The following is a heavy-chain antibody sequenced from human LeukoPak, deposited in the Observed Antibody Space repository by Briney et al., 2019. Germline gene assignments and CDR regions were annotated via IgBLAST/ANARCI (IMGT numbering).Heavy chain of an antibody. Sequence: GGSLRLSCAASGFTFSDFSMNWVRQAPGKGLEWLSYISYSSGTIWYADSVKGRFTSSRDNSKNTLYLQMNSLRAEDTAVYYCAKRRPTAYYFDSWGQGTLVTVSS. CDR2: ISYSSGTI. CDR3: AKRRPTAYYFDS. CDR1: GFTFSDFS. D-gene: IGHD6-25*01. J-gene: IGHJ4*02. V-gene: IGHV3-48*01.